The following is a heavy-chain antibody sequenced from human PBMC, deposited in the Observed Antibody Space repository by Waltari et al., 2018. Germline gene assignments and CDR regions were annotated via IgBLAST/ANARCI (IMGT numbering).Heavy chain of an antibody. CDR1: GGSISSHY. CDR2: IYYSGST. V-gene: IGHV4-59*11. Sequence: QVQLQESGPGLVKPSETLSLTCTVSGGSISSHYWSWIRQPPGKGLEWIGYIYYSGSTNYNPSLKSRVTISVDTSKNQFSLKLSSVTAADTAVYYCARAGRLLRFLEWPKGYYFDYWGQGTLVTVSS. CDR3: ARAGRLLRFLEWPKGYYFDY. D-gene: IGHD3-3*01. J-gene: IGHJ4*02.